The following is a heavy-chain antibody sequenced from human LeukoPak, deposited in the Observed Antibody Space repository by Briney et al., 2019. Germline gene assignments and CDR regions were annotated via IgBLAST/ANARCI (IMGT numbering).Heavy chain of an antibody. V-gene: IGHV3-74*01. J-gene: IGHJ4*02. D-gene: IGHD3-10*01. Sequence: GGSLRLSCAASGFTFSNYWMHWVRQAPGKGLMWVSRINSDGGSITYADSVKGRFTISRDNADNTLFLQMYSLGAEDTAVYYCARFGPGDLDYWGQGTLVTVSS. CDR3: ARFGPGDLDY. CDR2: INSDGGSI. CDR1: GFTFSNYW.